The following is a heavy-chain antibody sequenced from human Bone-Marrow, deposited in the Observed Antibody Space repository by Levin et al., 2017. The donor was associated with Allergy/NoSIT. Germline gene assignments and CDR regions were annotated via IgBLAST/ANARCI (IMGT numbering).Heavy chain of an antibody. CDR3: AKADILTGTYYIDV. D-gene: IGHD3-9*01. V-gene: IGHV3-23*01. Sequence: GGSLRLSCAASGFTFSSYAMTWVRQAPGKGLAWVSAISSSDDSTFYADSVKGRFTISRDNSKNTLYLQMNSLRAEDTAVYYCAKADILTGTYYIDVWGKGTTVTV. J-gene: IGHJ6*03. CDR2: ISSSDDST. CDR1: GFTFSSYA.